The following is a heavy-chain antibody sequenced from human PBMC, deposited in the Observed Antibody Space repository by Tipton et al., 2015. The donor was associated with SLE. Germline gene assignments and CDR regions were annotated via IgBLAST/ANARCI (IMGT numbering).Heavy chain of an antibody. CDR3: ARNTLVQGVIPYYFDY. CDR2: ISSSGST. J-gene: IGHJ4*02. D-gene: IGHD3-10*01. CDR1: GGSISRSNYY. Sequence: TLSLTCSVSGGSISRSNYYWGWIRQPPGKGLEWVGRISSSGSTNYNPSLKSRVIISVDTSKNQFSLKLSSVTAADTAVYYCARNTLVQGVIPYYFDYWGQGTLVTVSS. V-gene: IGHV4-61*02.